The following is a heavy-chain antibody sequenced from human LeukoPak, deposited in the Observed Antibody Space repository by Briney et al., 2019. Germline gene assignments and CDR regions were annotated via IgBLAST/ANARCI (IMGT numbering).Heavy chain of an antibody. Sequence: GGSLRLSCVVSRFTFSNYWMSWVRQAPGKGLEWVPNIKQDGSEKYYVDSVKGRLTISRDNAKNSLYLQMNSLRAEDTAVYYCARFDGYSSSWSFDCWGQGTLVTVSS. D-gene: IGHD6-13*01. CDR3: ARFDGYSSSWSFDC. CDR2: IKQDGSEK. J-gene: IGHJ4*02. CDR1: RFTFSNYW. V-gene: IGHV3-7*01.